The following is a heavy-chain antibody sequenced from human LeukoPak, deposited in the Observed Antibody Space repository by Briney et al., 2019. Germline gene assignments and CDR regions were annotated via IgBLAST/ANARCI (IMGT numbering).Heavy chain of an antibody. D-gene: IGHD3-22*01. J-gene: IGHJ4*02. CDR1: GFTFSSYA. V-gene: IGHV3-23*01. CDR2: ISGSGGST. Sequence: GGSLRLSCAASGFTFSSYAMSWVRQAPGKGLEWVSAISGSGGSTYYADSVKGRFTISRDNSKNTLYLQMNSLRAEGTAVYYCAKDLSYYDSSGRPFDYWGQGTLVTVSS. CDR3: AKDLSYYDSSGRPFDY.